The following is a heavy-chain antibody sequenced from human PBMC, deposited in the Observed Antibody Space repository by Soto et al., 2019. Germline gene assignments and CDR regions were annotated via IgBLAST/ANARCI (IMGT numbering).Heavy chain of an antibody. CDR1: GGTFSSYA. V-gene: IGHV1-69*13. D-gene: IGHD3-22*01. J-gene: IGHJ4*02. CDR3: ARSRDSSGYCDY. Sequence: SVKVSCKASGGTFSSYAISWVRQAPGQGLEWMGGIIPIFGTANYAQKFQGRVTITADESTSTAYMELSSLRSEDTAVYYCARSRDSSGYCDYWGQGTLVTVSS. CDR2: IIPIFGTA.